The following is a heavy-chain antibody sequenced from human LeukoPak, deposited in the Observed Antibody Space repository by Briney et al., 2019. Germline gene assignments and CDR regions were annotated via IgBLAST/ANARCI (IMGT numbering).Heavy chain of an antibody. CDR3: AKDGDAYIEYYYYYMDV. J-gene: IGHJ6*03. D-gene: IGHD5-24*01. CDR1: GFTFSNYG. Sequence: GGSLRLSCVSSGFTFSNYGMHWVRQAPGKGLEWVALIWHDGNNKYYADSVRGRVTISRDNSKNTVYLQMNSLTAEDTGVYYCAKDGDAYIEYYYYYMDVWGKGTTVTVSS. V-gene: IGHV3-33*06. CDR2: IWHDGNNK.